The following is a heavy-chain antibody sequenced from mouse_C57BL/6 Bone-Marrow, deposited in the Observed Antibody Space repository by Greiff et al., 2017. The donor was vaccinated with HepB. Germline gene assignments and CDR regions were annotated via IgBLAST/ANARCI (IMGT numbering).Heavy chain of an antibody. V-gene: IGHV5-17*01. CDR1: GFTFSDYG. CDR2: ISSGSSTI. J-gene: IGHJ4*01. CDR3: ARPYYSNFYAMDY. D-gene: IGHD2-5*01. Sequence: EVKLMESGGGLVKPGGSLKLSCAASGFTFSDYGMHWVRQAPEMGLEWVAYISSGSSTIYYADTVKGRFTISRDNAKNTLFLQMTSLRSEDTAMYYCARPYYSNFYAMDYWGQGTSVTVSS.